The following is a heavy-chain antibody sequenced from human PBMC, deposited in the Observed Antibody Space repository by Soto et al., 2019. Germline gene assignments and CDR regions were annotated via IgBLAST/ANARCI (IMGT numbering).Heavy chain of an antibody. CDR1: GVTLSNVW. J-gene: IGHJ4*02. D-gene: IGHD5-18*01. CDR2: IKSKTDGGTV. CDR3: SHGYYQYFES. V-gene: IGHV3-15*07. Sequence: KPGGSLRLSCAVSGVTLSNVWMNWVRQAPGKGPEWVGRIKSKTDGGTVEYAAPVKDRFTISRDDSENTLYLQMNSLKTEDTAVYYCSHGYYQYFESWGQGTLVTVSS.